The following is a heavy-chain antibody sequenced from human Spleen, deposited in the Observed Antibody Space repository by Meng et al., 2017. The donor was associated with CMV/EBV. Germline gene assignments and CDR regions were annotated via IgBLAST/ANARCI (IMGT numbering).Heavy chain of an antibody. Sequence: LSCAASGFTFSSYSMNWVRQAPGKGLEWVSSISSSSYIYYADSVKGRFTISRDNAKNSLYLQVNSLRADDTAVYYCARTGVTWRDFDYWGQGTLVTVSS. CDR2: ISSSSYI. CDR3: ARTGVTWRDFDY. V-gene: IGHV3-21*01. D-gene: IGHD3-10*01. J-gene: IGHJ4*02. CDR1: GFTFSSYS.